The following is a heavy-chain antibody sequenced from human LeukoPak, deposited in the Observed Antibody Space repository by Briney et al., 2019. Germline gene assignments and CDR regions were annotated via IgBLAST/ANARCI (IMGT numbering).Heavy chain of an antibody. J-gene: IGHJ3*01. Sequence: PGGSLRLSCAASGFTFSSYGMHWVRQAPGKGLEWVALISYDGRNKFYADSVKGRFTLSRDSSKNTLYLQMNSLRAEDTAVYYCARLRNVGGNPHPFNVWGQGTTVTVSS. CDR2: ISYDGRNK. CDR1: GFTFSSYG. D-gene: IGHD4-23*01. CDR3: ARLRNVGGNPHPFNV. V-gene: IGHV3-33*08.